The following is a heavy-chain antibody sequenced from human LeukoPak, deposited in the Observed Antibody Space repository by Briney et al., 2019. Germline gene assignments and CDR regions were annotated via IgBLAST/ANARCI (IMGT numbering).Heavy chain of an antibody. CDR1: GYTFTSYY. J-gene: IGHJ6*02. CDR3: ARVEWEYTAMVTGPRGMDV. CDR2: INPSGGST. V-gene: IGHV1-46*01. Sequence: ASVKVSCKASGYTFTSYYMHWVRQAPGQGVEWMGIINPSGGSTSYAQKFQGRVTMTRDTSTSTVYMELSSLRSEDTAVYYCARVEWEYTAMVTGPRGMDVSGQGTTVTVSS. D-gene: IGHD5-18*01.